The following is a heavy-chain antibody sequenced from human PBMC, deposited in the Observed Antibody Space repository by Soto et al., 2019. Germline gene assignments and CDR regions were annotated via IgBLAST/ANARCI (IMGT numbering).Heavy chain of an antibody. J-gene: IGHJ3*02. Sequence: SEILSLTCTVSGGSISMSSYYWGCIRQPPGKGLEWIGSIYYSGSTYYNPSLQSRVTISVDTSKNQFSLKLSSVTAADTPVYYCARSPPGLVAVGAFDIWGQGTMVTVSS. CDR3: ARSPPGLVAVGAFDI. CDR2: IYYSGST. CDR1: GGSISMSSYY. V-gene: IGHV4-39*01. D-gene: IGHD5-12*01.